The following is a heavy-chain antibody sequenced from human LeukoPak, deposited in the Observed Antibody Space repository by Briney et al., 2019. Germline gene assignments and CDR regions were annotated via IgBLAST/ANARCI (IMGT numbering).Heavy chain of an antibody. V-gene: IGHV4-30-2*01. CDR3: ARVTYYGSGSYYMWNWFDP. CDR2: IYHSGST. D-gene: IGHD3-10*01. CDR1: GGSISSGGYS. Sequence: SETLSLTCAVSGGSISSGGYSWSWIRQPPGKGLEWIGYIYHSGSTYYNPSLESRVTISVDRSKNQFSLKLSSVTAADTAVYYCARVTYYGSGSYYMWNWFDPWGQGTLVTVSS. J-gene: IGHJ5*02.